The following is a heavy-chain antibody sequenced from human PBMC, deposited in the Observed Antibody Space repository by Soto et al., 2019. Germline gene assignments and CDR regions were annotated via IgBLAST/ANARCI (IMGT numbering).Heavy chain of an antibody. CDR2: IYYSGST. D-gene: IGHD3-22*01. J-gene: IGHJ4*02. CDR3: SGTRLYYNDNSFVY. V-gene: IGHV4-30-4*01. Sequence: SETLSLTCTVSGGSISSGAYYWSWIRQPPGKGLEWIGYIYYSGSTYYNPSLKSRVTISVDTTNDQFSLKLSSVTAADTAVYYCSGTRLYYNDNSFVYWGQGTLVTVSS. CDR1: GGSISSGAYY.